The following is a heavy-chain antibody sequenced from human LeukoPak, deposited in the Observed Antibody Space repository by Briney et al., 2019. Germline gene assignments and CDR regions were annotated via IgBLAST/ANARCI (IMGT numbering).Heavy chain of an antibody. CDR2: IKQDGSEK. Sequence: GGSLRLSCAGTGFTFSTYWMSWVRQAPGKGLEWVANIKQDGSEKYYVDSVRGRFTISRDNAKNSLYLQMNSLRAEDMAVYYCARVRWPAANYWGQGTLVTVSS. CDR1: GFTFSTYW. D-gene: IGHD2-2*01. V-gene: IGHV3-7*01. CDR3: ARVRWPAANY. J-gene: IGHJ4*02.